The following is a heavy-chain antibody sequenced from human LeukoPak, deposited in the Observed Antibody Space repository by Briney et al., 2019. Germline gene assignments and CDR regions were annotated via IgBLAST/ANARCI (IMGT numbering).Heavy chain of an antibody. CDR1: GFTISSYA. Sequence: GGSQRLSCAASGFTISSYAMSWVRQAPGKGLKWVSAISGSGGSTYYADSVKGRFTISRDNSKNTLYLQMNSLRAEDTAVYYCAAALPDAFDIWGQGTMVTVSS. CDR3: AAALPDAFDI. J-gene: IGHJ3*02. CDR2: ISGSGGST. D-gene: IGHD3-10*01. V-gene: IGHV3-23*01.